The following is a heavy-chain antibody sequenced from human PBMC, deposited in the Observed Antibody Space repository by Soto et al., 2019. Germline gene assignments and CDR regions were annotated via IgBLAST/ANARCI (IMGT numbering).Heavy chain of an antibody. V-gene: IGHV4-59*01. J-gene: IGHJ4*02. CDR1: GGSISSYY. D-gene: IGHD5-12*01. Sequence: SETLSLTCTVSGGSISSYYWSWIRQPPGKGLEWIGYIYYSGSTNYNPSLKSRVTISVDTSKNQFSLKLSSVTAADTAVYYCARGGSGYDQKVQFLYWGQGTLVTVSS. CDR3: ARGGSGYDQKVQFLY. CDR2: IYYSGST.